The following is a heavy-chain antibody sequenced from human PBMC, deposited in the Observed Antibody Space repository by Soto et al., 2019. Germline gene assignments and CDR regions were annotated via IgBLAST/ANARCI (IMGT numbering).Heavy chain of an antibody. CDR1: GFTFSDHY. J-gene: IGHJ3*02. D-gene: IGHD6-13*01. CDR2: IRNKANRYTT. Sequence: EVQLVESGGDLVQPGGSLRLSCAASGFTFSDHYMDWVRQAPGKGLEWVGRIRNKANRYTTEYAASVKGRFTISRDDSKNSLYLQMNSLKTEDTAVYYCTRVRSSSWGLDDFDMWGQGTMVTVSS. V-gene: IGHV3-72*01. CDR3: TRVRSSSWGLDDFDM.